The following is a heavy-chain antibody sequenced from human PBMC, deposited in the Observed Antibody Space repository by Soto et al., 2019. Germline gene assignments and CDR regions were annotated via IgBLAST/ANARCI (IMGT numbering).Heavy chain of an antibody. CDR3: VRNGYYSLDY. CDR1: GDSISSHDW. CDR2: MHHSGGT. Sequence: QVQLQESGPGLVKPSGTLSLTCAVSGDSISSHDWWSWVRQPPNKGLEWIAEMHHSGGTNYNPSLMSRATISVDNSKNPFSLKLISATAADTAVYYCVRNGYYSLDYWGQGTLVSVSS. D-gene: IGHD3-3*01. V-gene: IGHV4-4*02. J-gene: IGHJ4*02.